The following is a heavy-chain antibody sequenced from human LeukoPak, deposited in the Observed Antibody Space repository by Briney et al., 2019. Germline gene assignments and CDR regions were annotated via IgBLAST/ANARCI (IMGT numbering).Heavy chain of an antibody. CDR1: GFTFSSYA. CDR2: ISYDGTNK. CDR3: ARDLTGWGESSGYSDY. D-gene: IGHD3-22*01. Sequence: GGSLRLSCAASGFTFSSYAMHWVRQAPGKGLEWVALISYDGTNKFYEDSVKGRFTISRDNSKNTLYLQVNSLRAEDTAVYYCARDLTGWGESSGYSDYWGQGTLVTVSS. V-gene: IGHV3-30*01. J-gene: IGHJ4*02.